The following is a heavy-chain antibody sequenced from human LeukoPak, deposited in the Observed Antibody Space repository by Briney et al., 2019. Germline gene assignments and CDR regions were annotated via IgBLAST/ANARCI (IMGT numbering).Heavy chain of an antibody. V-gene: IGHV3-23*01. Sequence: QPGGSLRLSCTASGFTFSTYAMSWVRQAPGKGLEWVSGMSGSGGSTYYADSVKGRFTISRDNSKNTLYFQMNSLRAEDTAVYYCARGWDLLDYWGQGTLVTVSS. CDR3: ARGWDLLDY. CDR2: MSGSGGST. J-gene: IGHJ4*02. CDR1: GFTFSTYA. D-gene: IGHD1-26*01.